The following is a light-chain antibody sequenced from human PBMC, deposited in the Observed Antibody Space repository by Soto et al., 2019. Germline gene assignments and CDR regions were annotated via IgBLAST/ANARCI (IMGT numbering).Light chain of an antibody. CDR2: GAS. CDR3: QHYVERSPIT. CDR1: QSVSSR. V-gene: IGKV3-20*01. J-gene: IGKJ5*01. Sequence: EIVLTQSPATLSLSPGERVTLSCRASQSVSSRLAWYQQKPGQAPRLLISGASSRATGIPDRFSGSGSGTDFTLTISRLEPEDFALYYCQHYVERSPITFGQGTRLEIK.